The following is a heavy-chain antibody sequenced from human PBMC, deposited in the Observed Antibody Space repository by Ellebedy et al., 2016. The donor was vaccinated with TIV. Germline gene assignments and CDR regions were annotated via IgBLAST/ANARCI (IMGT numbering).Heavy chain of an antibody. Sequence: ASVKVSCKASGYTFTGYYMHWVRQAPGQGLEWVGIINPSDYTARYAQKLQGRVTLTRDTATSTVYMELSRLRSDDTAVYYCARDVRSTMVRGVLPLNYWGQGTLVTVSS. CDR1: GYTFTGYY. D-gene: IGHD3-10*01. V-gene: IGHV1-46*04. CDR3: ARDVRSTMVRGVLPLNY. CDR2: INPSDYTA. J-gene: IGHJ4*02.